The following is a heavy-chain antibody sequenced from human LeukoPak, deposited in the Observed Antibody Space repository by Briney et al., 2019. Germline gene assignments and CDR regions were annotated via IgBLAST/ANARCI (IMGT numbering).Heavy chain of an antibody. CDR3: ARIASGVLLWFGELDTVDY. V-gene: IGHV7-4-1*02. CDR2: INTNTGNP. D-gene: IGHD3-10*01. CDR1: GYTFTSYA. Sequence: ASVKVSCKASGYTFTSYAMYWVRQAPGQGLEWMGWINTNTGNPTYAQGFTGRFVFSLDTSVSTAYLQISSLKAEDTAVYYCARIASGVLLWFGELDTVDYWGRGTLVTVSS. J-gene: IGHJ4*02.